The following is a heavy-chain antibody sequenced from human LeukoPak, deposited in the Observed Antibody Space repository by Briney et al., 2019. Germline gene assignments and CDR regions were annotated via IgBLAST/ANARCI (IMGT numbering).Heavy chain of an antibody. V-gene: IGHV5-51*01. CDR1: GYSFTSYW. CDR2: IYPGDSDT. Sequence: GESLKISCKGSGYSFTSYWIGWVRQMPGKGLEWMGIIYPGDSDTRYSPSFQGQVTISADKSISTAYLQWSSLKASDTAMYYCARQGGVLWFGAEFDYWGQGTLVTASS. J-gene: IGHJ4*02. CDR3: ARQGGVLWFGAEFDY. D-gene: IGHD3-10*01.